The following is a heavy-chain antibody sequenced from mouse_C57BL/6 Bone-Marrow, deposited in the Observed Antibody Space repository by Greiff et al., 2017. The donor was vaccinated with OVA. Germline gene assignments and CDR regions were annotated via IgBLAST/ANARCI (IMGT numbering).Heavy chain of an antibody. CDR3: ARFITTVVAPYYYAMDY. V-gene: IGHV1-80*01. CDR1: GYAFSSYW. J-gene: IGHJ4*01. Sequence: VQLQQSGAELVKPGASVKISCKASGYAFSSYWMNWVKQRPGTGLEWIGQIYPGDGDTNYNGKFKGKATLTADKSSSTAYMQLSSLTSEDSAVYFCARFITTVVAPYYYAMDYWGQGTSVTVSS. CDR2: IYPGDGDT. D-gene: IGHD1-1*01.